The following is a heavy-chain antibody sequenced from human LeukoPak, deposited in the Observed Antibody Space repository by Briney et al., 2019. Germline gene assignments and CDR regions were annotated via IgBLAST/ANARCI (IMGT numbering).Heavy chain of an antibody. J-gene: IGHJ6*02. V-gene: IGHV1-2*02. CDR2: INPNSGGK. CDR1: GYTFTGYY. Sequence: GASVKLSCKASGYTFTGYYMHWVRQPPGQGLEWMGWINPNSGGKNYAQKFQGRVTMNRDTSISTAYMELSRLRSDDTAVYYCARGSSYGMDVWGQGTTVTVSS. CDR3: ARGSSYGMDV.